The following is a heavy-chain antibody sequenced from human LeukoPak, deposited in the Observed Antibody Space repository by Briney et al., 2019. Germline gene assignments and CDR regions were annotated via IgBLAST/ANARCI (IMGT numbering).Heavy chain of an antibody. V-gene: IGHV1-8*01. D-gene: IGHD3-10*01. CDR1: GYTFTSYD. CDR3: AIRYGSGEKYYYYYYMDV. CDR2: MNPNSGNT. J-gene: IGHJ6*03. Sequence: ASVKVSCKASGYTFTSYDINWVRQATGQGLEWMGWMNPNSGNTGYAQKFQGRVTMTGNTSTSTAYMELSSLRSEDTAVYYCAIRYGSGEKYYYYYYMDVWGKGTTVTVSS.